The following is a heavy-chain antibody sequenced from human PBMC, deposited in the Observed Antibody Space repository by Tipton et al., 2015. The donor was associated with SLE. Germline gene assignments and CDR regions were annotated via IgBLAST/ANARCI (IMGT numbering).Heavy chain of an antibody. CDR2: IYYSGST. D-gene: IGHD6-19*01. V-gene: IGHV4-59*11. J-gene: IGHJ3*02. CDR3: ARETSEDSSGHSDAFDI. CDR1: GGSISSHY. Sequence: LRLSCTVSGGSISSHYWSWIRQPPGKGLEWIGYIYYSGSTNYNPSLKSRVTISVDTSKNQFSLKLSSVTAADTAVYYCARETSEDSSGHSDAFDIWGQGTMVTVSS.